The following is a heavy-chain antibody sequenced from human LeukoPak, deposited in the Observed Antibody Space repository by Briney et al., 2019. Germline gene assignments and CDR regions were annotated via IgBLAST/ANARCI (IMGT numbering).Heavy chain of an antibody. D-gene: IGHD6-13*01. CDR2: ISWNNGSI. CDR3: AKDSDIAAAGLDY. J-gene: IGHJ4*02. V-gene: IGHV3-9*03. CDR1: GFTFDDYA. Sequence: GGSLRLSCAASGFTFDDYAMHWVRQAPGKGLEWVSGISWNNGSIGYADSVKGRFTISRDNAKNSLYLQMNSLRAEDMALYYCAKDSDIAAAGLDYWGQGTLVTVSS.